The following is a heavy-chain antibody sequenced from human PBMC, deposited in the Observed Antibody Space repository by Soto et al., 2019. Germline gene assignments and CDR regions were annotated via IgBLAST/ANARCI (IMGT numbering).Heavy chain of an antibody. J-gene: IGHJ6*04. V-gene: IGHV3-23*01. CDR3: AKDPVGIIVLLPAAMSPGHV. D-gene: IGHD2-2*01. CDR2: ISGSGGST. CDR1: GFTFSSYA. Sequence: GGSLRLSCAASGFTFSSYAMSWVRQAPGKGLEWVSAISGSGGSTYYADSVKGRFTISRDNSKNTLYLQMNSLRAEDTAVYYCAKDPVGIIVLLPAAMSPGHVWGKGTTGTVST.